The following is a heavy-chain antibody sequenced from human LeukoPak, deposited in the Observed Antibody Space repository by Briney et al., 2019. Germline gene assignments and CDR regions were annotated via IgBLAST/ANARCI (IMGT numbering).Heavy chain of an antibody. V-gene: IGHV3-30*18. CDR1: GFTFSSYG. CDR2: ISYDGSNK. D-gene: IGHD6-19*01. CDR3: AKDFNIAVAGTDY. J-gene: IGHJ4*02. Sequence: GGSLRLSCAASGFTFSSYGMHWVRQAPGKGLEWVAVISYDGSNKYYADSVKGRFTISRDNSKNTLYLQMNSLRAEDTAVYHCAKDFNIAVAGTDYWGQGTLVTVSS.